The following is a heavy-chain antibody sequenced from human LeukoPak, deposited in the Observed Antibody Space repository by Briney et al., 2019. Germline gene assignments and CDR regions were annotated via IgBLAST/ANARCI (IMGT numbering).Heavy chain of an antibody. Sequence: GGSLRLSCAASGFTFSSYGMHWVRQAPGKGLEWVAVISYDGSNKYYADSVKGRFTISRDNSKNTLYLHMNSLRAEDTAVYYCAKAFIGGQLVRGDWFDPWGQGTLVTVSS. J-gene: IGHJ5*02. D-gene: IGHD6-13*01. V-gene: IGHV3-30*18. CDR3: AKAFIGGQLVRGDWFDP. CDR2: ISYDGSNK. CDR1: GFTFSSYG.